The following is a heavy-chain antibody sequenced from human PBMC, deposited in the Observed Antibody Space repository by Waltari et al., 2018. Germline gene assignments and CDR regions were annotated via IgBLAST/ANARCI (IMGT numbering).Heavy chain of an antibody. J-gene: IGHJ2*01. Sequence: PGQGLEWMGRIIPILGIANYAQKFQGRVTITADESTSTAYMELSSLRSEDTAVYYCARDPNHRIVGATPNYWYFDLWGRGTLVTVSS. CDR3: ARDPNHRIVGATPNYWYFDL. CDR2: IIPILGIA. D-gene: IGHD1-26*01. V-gene: IGHV1-69*04.